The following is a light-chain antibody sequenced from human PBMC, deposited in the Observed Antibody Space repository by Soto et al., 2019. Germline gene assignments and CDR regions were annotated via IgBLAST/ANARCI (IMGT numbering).Light chain of an antibody. V-gene: IGLV1-40*01. CDR2: GNS. CDR3: QSYDSSLSVYV. J-gene: IGLJ1*01. CDR1: SSNIGAGYD. Sequence: QPVLTQPPSVSGAPGQRVTISCTGSSSNIGAGYDVQWYQQLPGTAPKLLIYGNSNRPSGVPDRFSGSKSGTSASLAITGLQAEDEADYYCQSYDSSLSVYVFGTGTKLTVL.